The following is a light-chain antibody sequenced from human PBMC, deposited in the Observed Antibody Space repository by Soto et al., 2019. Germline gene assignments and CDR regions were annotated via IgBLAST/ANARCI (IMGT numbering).Light chain of an antibody. CDR1: SSDVGGYKY. CDR3: SSYTSSSSYV. Sequence: QSALTQPASVSGSPGQSITISCTGTSSDVGGYKYVSWYQQHPGKAPKLLIYTVNNRPSGVSNRVSGSKSGNTASLTISGLQAEDEADYYCSSYTSSSSYVFGTGTKLTVL. CDR2: TVN. V-gene: IGLV2-14*03. J-gene: IGLJ1*01.